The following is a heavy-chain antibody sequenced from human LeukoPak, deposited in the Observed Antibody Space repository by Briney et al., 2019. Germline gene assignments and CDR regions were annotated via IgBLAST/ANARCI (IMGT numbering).Heavy chain of an antibody. D-gene: IGHD6-13*01. J-gene: IGHJ5*02. Sequence: ASVKVSCKASGYTFTGYYMHWVRQAPGQGLEWMGWINPNSGGTNYAQKFQGRVTRTRDTSISTAYMELSRLRSDATAVYYCASLPGIAAAGDSNWFDPWGQGTLVTVSS. CDR1: GYTFTGYY. CDR2: INPNSGGT. CDR3: ASLPGIAAAGDSNWFDP. V-gene: IGHV1-2*02.